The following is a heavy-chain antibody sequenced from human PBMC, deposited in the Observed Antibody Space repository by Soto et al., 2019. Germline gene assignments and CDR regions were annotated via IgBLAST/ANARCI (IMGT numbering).Heavy chain of an antibody. V-gene: IGHV3-33*01. CDR3: AREGSGSAFAY. CDR1: GFTLSYYG. J-gene: IGHJ4*02. Sequence: QVQLVESGGGVVQPGRSLRLSCAASGFTLSYYGMHWVRQAPGKGLEWVAVMWYDGSDTFYVDSVKGRFTISRDISKNTLYLQMNSLRAEDTAVYYCAREGSGSAFAYWGQGTLVTVSS. CDR2: MWYDGSDT. D-gene: IGHD3-10*01.